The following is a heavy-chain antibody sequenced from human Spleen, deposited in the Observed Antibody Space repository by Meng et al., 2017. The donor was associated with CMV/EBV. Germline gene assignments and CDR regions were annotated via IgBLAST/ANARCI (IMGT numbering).Heavy chain of an antibody. V-gene: IGHV3-74*01. Sequence: GESLKISCAASGFTFSASWMNWVRQAPGKGLVWVSRISGDGSITNYADSVKGRFTISRENAKSTLFLQMNSLRAEDAAVYYCARGGDYPWWFDYWGQGTLVTVSS. J-gene: IGHJ4*02. CDR1: GFTFSASW. CDR3: ARGGDYPWWFDY. D-gene: IGHD4-17*01. CDR2: ISGDGSIT.